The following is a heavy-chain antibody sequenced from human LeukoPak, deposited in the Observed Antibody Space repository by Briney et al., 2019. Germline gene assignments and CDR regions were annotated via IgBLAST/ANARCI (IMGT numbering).Heavy chain of an antibody. CDR2: ISYDGSNK. Sequence: GGSLRLSCAASGFTFSSYAMHWVRQAPGRGLEWVAVISYDGSNKYYADSVKGRFTISRDNSKNTLCLQMNSLRAEDTAVYYCAKHSYYGSGSYYYGMDVWGQGTTVTVSS. CDR3: AKHSYYGSGSYYYGMDV. D-gene: IGHD3-10*01. CDR1: GFTFSSYA. J-gene: IGHJ6*02. V-gene: IGHV3-30-3*01.